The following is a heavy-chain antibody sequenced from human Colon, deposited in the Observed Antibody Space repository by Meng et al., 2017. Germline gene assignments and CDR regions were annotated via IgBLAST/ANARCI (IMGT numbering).Heavy chain of an antibody. CDR2: INHSGST. D-gene: IGHD6-19*01. CDR1: GGSFSGYY. CDR3: ARGVLKQWTFSSYYGMDV. J-gene: IGHJ6*02. V-gene: IGHV4-34*01. Sequence: GSLRLSFAVYGGSFSGYYWSWIRQPPGKGLEWIGEINHSGSTSYNPSLKSRVTLSVDTSKKQFSLRLTSVTAADTAVYYCARGVLKQWTFSSYYGMDVWGQGTTVTVSS.